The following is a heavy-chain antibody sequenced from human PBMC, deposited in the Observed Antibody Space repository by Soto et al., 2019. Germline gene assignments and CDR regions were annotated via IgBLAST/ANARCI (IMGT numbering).Heavy chain of an antibody. J-gene: IGHJ6*02. V-gene: IGHV3-30-3*01. CDR3: ARDEREYYDFWSGLKYGMDV. D-gene: IGHD3-3*01. CDR1: GFTFSSYA. CDR2: ISYDGSNK. Sequence: QVQLVESGGGVVQPGRSLRLSCAASGFTFSSYAMHWVRQAPGKGLEWVAVISYDGSNKYYADSVKGRFTISRDNSKNTLYLQTNSLRAEDTAVYYCARDEREYYDFWSGLKYGMDVWGQGTTVTVSS.